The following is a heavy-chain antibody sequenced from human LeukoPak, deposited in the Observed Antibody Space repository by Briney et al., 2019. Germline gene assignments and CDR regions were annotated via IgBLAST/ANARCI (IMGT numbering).Heavy chain of an antibody. V-gene: IGHV1-8*01. CDR3: ARGKDIVVVPAAMYNWFDP. D-gene: IGHD2-2*01. CDR2: MNPNSGNT. J-gene: IGHJ5*02. CDR1: GYTFTSYD. Sequence: ASVQVSCKASGYTFTSYDINWVRQATGQGLEWMGWMNPNSGNTGYAQKFQGRVTMTRNTSISTAYMELSSLRSEDTAVYYCARGKDIVVVPAAMYNWFDPWGQGTLVTVSS.